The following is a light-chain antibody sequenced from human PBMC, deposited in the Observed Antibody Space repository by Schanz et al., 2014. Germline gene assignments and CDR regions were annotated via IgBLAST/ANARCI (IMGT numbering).Light chain of an antibody. CDR1: SSDVGSYAC. Sequence: QSSLIQPPSVSGSPGQSVTISFTGTSSDVGSYACVSCYQQHPGTVPKPMINNVNTRPSGVPDRFSGSKSGNTASMTISGLQAEDEGDYYCCSYTSSNTLEFGGGTKLTVL. J-gene: IGLJ2*01. CDR2: NVN. CDR3: CSYTSSNTLE. V-gene: IGLV2-18*02.